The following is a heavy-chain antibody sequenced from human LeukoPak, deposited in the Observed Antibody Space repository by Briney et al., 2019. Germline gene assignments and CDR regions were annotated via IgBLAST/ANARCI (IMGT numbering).Heavy chain of an antibody. D-gene: IGHD2-2*01. Sequence: GGSLRLSCAAYEFTFSNYDMHWVRQAPGKGLEWVSAISGSGGSTYYADSVKGRFTISRDNSKNTLYLQMNSLRADDTAVYYCARDRSSNFDYWGQGTLVTVSS. CDR2: ISGSGGST. CDR1: EFTFSNYD. CDR3: ARDRSSNFDY. J-gene: IGHJ4*02. V-gene: IGHV3-23*01.